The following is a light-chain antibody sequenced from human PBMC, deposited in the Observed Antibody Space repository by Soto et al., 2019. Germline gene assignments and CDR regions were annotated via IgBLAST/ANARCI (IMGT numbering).Light chain of an antibody. V-gene: IGLV2-14*01. CDR3: SSYTSSSTLCV. Sequence: QSVLTQPASVSGSPGQSITISCTGTSSDVGGYNYVSWYQQYPGKAPKLMIYDVSNRPSGVSNRFSGSKSANTASLTISGLQAEDEADYYCSSYTSSSTLCVFGTGTKVTVL. J-gene: IGLJ1*01. CDR1: SSDVGGYNY. CDR2: DVS.